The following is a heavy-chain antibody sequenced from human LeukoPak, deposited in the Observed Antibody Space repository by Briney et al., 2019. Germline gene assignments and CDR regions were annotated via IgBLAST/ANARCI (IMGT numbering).Heavy chain of an antibody. CDR1: GFTFSSSS. CDR3: TKWSGFGDD. J-gene: IGHJ4*02. Sequence: GGSLRLSCAASGFTFSSSSMTWVRQTPGKGLEWVSGISGSGDSTFYADSVKGRFTISRDNSRNTLYLQMSSLRPEDTAVYYCTKWSGFGDDWGQGTLVTVSS. V-gene: IGHV3-23*01. D-gene: IGHD3-10*01. CDR2: ISGSGDST.